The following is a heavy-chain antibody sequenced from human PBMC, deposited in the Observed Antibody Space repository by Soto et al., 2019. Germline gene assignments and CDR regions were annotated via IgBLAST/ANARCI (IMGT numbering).Heavy chain of an antibody. D-gene: IGHD1-26*01. CDR3: ARDMPYAAGSLAGCDY. CDR1: GDSITGSY. CDR2: IYHSGTT. Sequence: SETLSLTCTVSGDSITGSYWSWIRQPPGKTLEWIGYIYHSGTTTYNPSLKSRVSISVDTSRNQFSLRLTSVIAADTAVYYCARDMPYAAGSLAGCDYWGQGILVTVSS. V-gene: IGHV4-59*01. J-gene: IGHJ4*02.